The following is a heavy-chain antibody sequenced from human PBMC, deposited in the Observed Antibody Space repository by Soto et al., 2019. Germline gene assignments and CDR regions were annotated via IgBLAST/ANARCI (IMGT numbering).Heavy chain of an antibody. D-gene: IGHD4-4*01. Sequence: GGSLRLSCAASGFTFDDYAMHWVRQAPGKGLEWVSGISWNSGSIGYADSVKGRFTISRDNAKNSLYLQMNSLRAEDTALYYCAKGLTTGHYYYYYMDVWGKGTTVTVSS. CDR2: ISWNSGSI. J-gene: IGHJ6*03. V-gene: IGHV3-9*01. CDR1: GFTFDDYA. CDR3: AKGLTTGHYYYYYMDV.